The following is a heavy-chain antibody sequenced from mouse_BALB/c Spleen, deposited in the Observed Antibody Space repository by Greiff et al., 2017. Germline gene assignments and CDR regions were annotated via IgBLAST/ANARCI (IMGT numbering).Heavy chain of an antibody. J-gene: IGHJ4*01. V-gene: IGHV1-18*01. CDR2: INPNNGGT. D-gene: IGHD1-1*01. CDR1: GYTFTDYN. Sequence: EVQVVESGPELVKPGASVKIPCKASGYTFTDYNMDWVKQSHGKSLEWIGDINPNNGGTIYNQKFKGKATLTVDKSSSTAYMELRSLTSEDTAVYYCARRLRAMDYWGQGTSVTVSS. CDR3: ARRLRAMDY.